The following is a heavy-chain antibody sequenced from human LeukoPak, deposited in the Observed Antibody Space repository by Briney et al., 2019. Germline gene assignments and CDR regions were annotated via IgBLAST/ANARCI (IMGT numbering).Heavy chain of an antibody. Sequence: SETLSLTCSVSAGSISSSSYYWGWIRQPPGKGLEWIGYIYYSGSTNSNPSLKSRVTISLDTSKNQFSLKLSSVTAADTAVYYCARAGQFISARPITFDYWGQGTLVTVPS. CDR3: ARAGQFISARPITFDY. V-gene: IGHV4-61*05. CDR1: AGSISSSSYY. CDR2: IYYSGST. J-gene: IGHJ4*02. D-gene: IGHD6-6*01.